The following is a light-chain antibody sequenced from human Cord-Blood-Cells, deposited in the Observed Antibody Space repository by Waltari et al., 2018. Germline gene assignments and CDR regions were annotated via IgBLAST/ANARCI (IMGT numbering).Light chain of an antibody. CDR2: EVS. CDR1: SSDVGGYNY. CDR3: SSYAGSNNLYV. Sequence: QSALTQPPSPSGSPGQSVTISCTGTSSDVGGYNYVSCYQHHPGKAPKLMIYEVSKRPSGVPDRFSGSKSGNTASLTVSGLQAEDEADYYCSSYAGSNNLYVFGTGTKVTVL. J-gene: IGLJ1*01. V-gene: IGLV2-8*01.